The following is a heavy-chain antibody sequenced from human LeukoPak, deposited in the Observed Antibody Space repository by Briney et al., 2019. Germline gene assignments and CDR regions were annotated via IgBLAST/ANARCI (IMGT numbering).Heavy chain of an antibody. J-gene: IGHJ4*02. CDR2: IYYSGNP. CDR1: GDSISSNSYY. V-gene: IGHV4-39*01. CDR3: ASQLDDYYDSTGYYTGFIDY. Sequence: SETLSLTCTVSGDSISSNSYYWGWLRQPPGKGLEWVGSIYYSGNPFYSPSLKSRVTISVDPSKNQFSLSLDSVTAADTAVYYCASQLDDYYDSTGYYTGFIDYWGPGTLVTVSS. D-gene: IGHD3-22*01.